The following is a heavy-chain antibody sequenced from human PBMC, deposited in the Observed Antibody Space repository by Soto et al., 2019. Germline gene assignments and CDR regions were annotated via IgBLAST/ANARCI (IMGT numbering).Heavy chain of an antibody. D-gene: IGHD3-10*01. Sequence: QVQLQESGPGLVKPSKTLSLTCTGSGGSITNYYCSWFRQPPGKGLEWIGYINYDGYSAYNLSLRRRAPLSMDAPRTQCSLMLEYVTATDTAVYYCARHGFGPLHGLVDVWGPGTTVIVSS. CDR2: INYDGYS. J-gene: IGHJ6*02. V-gene: IGHV4-59*08. CDR1: GGSITNYY. CDR3: ARHGFGPLHGLVDV.